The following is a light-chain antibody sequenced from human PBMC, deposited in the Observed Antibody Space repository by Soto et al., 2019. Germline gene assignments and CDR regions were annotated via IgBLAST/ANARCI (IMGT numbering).Light chain of an antibody. Sequence: EIVFTQSPATLSLSPGERPTLSCMASQSVSSYLAWYQQKPGQAPRLLIYDASNRATGIPARFSGSGSGTDVTLTISRLEPEDSAVYYCQQYGSSPITFGQGTRLEIK. CDR1: QSVSSY. CDR2: DAS. V-gene: IGKV3-11*01. CDR3: QQYGSSPIT. J-gene: IGKJ5*01.